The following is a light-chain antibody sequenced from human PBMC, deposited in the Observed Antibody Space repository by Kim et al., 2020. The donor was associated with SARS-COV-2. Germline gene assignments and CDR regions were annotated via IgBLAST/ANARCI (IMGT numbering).Light chain of an antibody. CDR3: QVWDSSSDHPV. CDR2: YDS. CDR1: NIGSKS. J-gene: IGLJ3*02. V-gene: IGLV3-21*04. Sequence: YELTQPPSVSVAPGKTARITCGGNNIGSKSVHWYQQKPGQAPVLVIYYDSDRPSGIPERVSGSNSGNTATLTLSRVEAGDEADYFCQVWDSSSDHPVFGG.